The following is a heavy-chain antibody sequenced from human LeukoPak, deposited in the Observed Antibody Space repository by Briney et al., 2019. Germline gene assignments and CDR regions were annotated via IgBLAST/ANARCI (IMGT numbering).Heavy chain of an antibody. CDR1: GGSFSGYY. CDR2: INHSGST. Sequence: SETLSLTCAVYGGSFSGYYWSWIRQPPGKGLEWIGEINHSGSTNYNPSLKSRVTISVDTSKNQFSLKLSSVTAADTAVYYCASRIAVAGTAWTYFDYWGQGTLVTVSS. J-gene: IGHJ4*02. CDR3: ASRIAVAGTAWTYFDY. D-gene: IGHD6-19*01. V-gene: IGHV4-34*01.